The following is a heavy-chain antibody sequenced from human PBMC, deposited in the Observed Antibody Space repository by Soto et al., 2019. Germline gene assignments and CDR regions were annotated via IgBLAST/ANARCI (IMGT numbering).Heavy chain of an antibody. CDR3: AAWPRSSWFDY. CDR1: GFTFSAFW. D-gene: IGHD6-13*01. CDR2: IKPDGSDT. Sequence: LRLSCAGSGFTFSAFWMSWVRQAPGGRLEWVANIKPDGSDTFYVDSVKGRFTIFRDNAENLVYLQMNSLRVEDTAVYYCAAWPRSSWFDYWGQGTLVTVSS. J-gene: IGHJ4*02. V-gene: IGHV3-7*05.